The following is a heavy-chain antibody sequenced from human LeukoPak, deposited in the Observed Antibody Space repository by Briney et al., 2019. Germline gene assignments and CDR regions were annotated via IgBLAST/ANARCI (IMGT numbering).Heavy chain of an antibody. D-gene: IGHD3-22*01. J-gene: IGHJ4*02. V-gene: IGHV3-23*01. Sequence: AISGSGGSTYYADSVKGRFTISRDNSKNTLYLQMNSLRAEDTAVYYCAKGAAGSGYSFFDYWGQGTLVTVSS. CDR3: AKGAAGSGYSFFDY. CDR2: ISGSGGST.